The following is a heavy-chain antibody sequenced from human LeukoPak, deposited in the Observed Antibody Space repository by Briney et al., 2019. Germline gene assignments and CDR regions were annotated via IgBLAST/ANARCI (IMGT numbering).Heavy chain of an antibody. J-gene: IGHJ6*02. CDR2: INPSGGSA. V-gene: IGHV1-46*01. CDR1: GYNFISYY. Sequence: ASVKVSCKASGYNFISYYMHWVRQAPGQGLEWMGIINPSGGSASYAQKFQDRVTMTRDTSTSTVYMELSSLKSEDTAVYYCAREDVVLVDAVRYYYYGMDVWGQGTTVSVSS. CDR3: AREDVVLVDAVRYYYYGMDV. D-gene: IGHD2-8*01.